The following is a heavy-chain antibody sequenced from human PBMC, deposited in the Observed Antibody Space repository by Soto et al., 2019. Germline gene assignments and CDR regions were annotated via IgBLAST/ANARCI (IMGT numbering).Heavy chain of an antibody. V-gene: IGHV3-13*01. J-gene: IGHJ6*02. CDR3: AREAVAGTLGHYYGMDV. CDR2: IGTAGDT. CDR1: GFTFSSYD. D-gene: IGHD6-19*01. Sequence: GGSLRLSCAASGFTFSSYDMHWVRQATGKGLEWVSAIGTAGDTYYPGSVKGRFTISRENAKNSLYLQMNSLRAGDTAVYYCAREAVAGTLGHYYGMDVWGQGTTVTVSS.